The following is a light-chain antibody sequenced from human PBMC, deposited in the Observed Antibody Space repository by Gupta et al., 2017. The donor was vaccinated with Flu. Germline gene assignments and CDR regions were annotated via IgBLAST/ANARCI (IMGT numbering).Light chain of an antibody. J-gene: IGKJ3*01. CDR2: DAS. Sequence: VSITCQANQDIKNHLNWFKHKPGKAPQLLIFDASGLETGLPPRFAGSGSGTVFFFSISRLQPDDVATYYCQQYDHLPFTFGPGTKV. CDR1: QDIKNH. CDR3: QQYDHLPFT. V-gene: IGKV1-33*01.